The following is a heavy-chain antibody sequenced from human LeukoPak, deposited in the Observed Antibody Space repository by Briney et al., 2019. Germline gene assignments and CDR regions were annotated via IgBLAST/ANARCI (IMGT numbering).Heavy chain of an antibody. Sequence: SETLSLTCAVSGGSISSSNWWSWVRQPPGKGLEGIGEIYHSGSTNYNPSLKSRVTISVDKSKNQFSLKLSSVTAADTAVYYCARTGGSGWYSRNYFDYWGQGTLVTVSS. V-gene: IGHV4-4*02. CDR1: GGSISSSNW. CDR2: IYHSGST. CDR3: ARTGGSGWYSRNYFDY. D-gene: IGHD6-19*01. J-gene: IGHJ4*02.